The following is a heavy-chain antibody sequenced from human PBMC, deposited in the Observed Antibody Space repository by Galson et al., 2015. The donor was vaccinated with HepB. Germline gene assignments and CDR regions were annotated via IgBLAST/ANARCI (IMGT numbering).Heavy chain of an antibody. CDR3: ARAGHTAMIISDFYYMAV. Sequence: ETLSLTCGVYGGSLTAYFWSWIRQPPGKGLEWIGEINHSRDTNYNPPLKSRVTISVDTSKNQFSLKLSSVTAADTAVYYCARAGHTAMIISDFYYMAVWGKGTTVTVSS. D-gene: IGHD5-18*01. CDR1: GGSLTAYF. J-gene: IGHJ6*03. CDR2: INHSRDT. V-gene: IGHV4-34*01.